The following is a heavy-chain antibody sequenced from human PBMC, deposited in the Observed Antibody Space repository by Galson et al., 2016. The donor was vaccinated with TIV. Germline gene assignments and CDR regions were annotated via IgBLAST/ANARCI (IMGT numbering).Heavy chain of an antibody. CDR3: AREQNYALDV. CDR2: ISWNSDTI. CDR1: GFTFDDYA. J-gene: IGHJ6*02. D-gene: IGHD1-7*01. Sequence: SLRLSCAASGFTFDDYAMHWVRQAPGRGLEWVSSISWNSDTIVCADSMKGRFNISRDNSKNSLYLQMNSLTSDDTAVYFCAREQNYALDVWGPGTMVTVSS. V-gene: IGHV3-9*01.